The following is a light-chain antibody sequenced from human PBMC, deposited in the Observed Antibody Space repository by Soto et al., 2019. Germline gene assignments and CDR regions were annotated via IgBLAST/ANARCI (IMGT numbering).Light chain of an antibody. V-gene: IGLV4-69*01. Sequence: QLVLTQSPSASASLGASVKLTCTLSSGHISYAIAWHQQQPEKGPRYLMKVNSDGSHNNGDGIPDRFSGSSSGAERYLTISSLQSDDEGDYYCQSWGTGIGVFGGGTKVTVL. CDR2: VNSDGSH. CDR3: QSWGTGIGV. J-gene: IGLJ2*01. CDR1: SGHISYA.